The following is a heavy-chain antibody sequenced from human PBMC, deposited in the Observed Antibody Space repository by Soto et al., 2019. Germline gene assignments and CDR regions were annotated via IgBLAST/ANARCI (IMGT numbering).Heavy chain of an antibody. D-gene: IGHD4-17*01. CDR2: IYWDDDK. Sequence: QITLKESGPTLVKPTQTLTLTCTFSGFSLSTSGVGVGWIRQPPGKALEWLALIYWDDDKRYSPSLKSRLTITKDTSKNQVVLTMTNMDPVDTATYYCTHRLGQNSGVYDAFDIWGQGTMVTVSS. CDR3: THRLGQNSGVYDAFDI. J-gene: IGHJ3*02. V-gene: IGHV2-5*02. CDR1: GFSLSTSGVG.